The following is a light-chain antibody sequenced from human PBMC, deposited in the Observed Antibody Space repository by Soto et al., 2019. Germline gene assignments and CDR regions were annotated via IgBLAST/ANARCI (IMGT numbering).Light chain of an antibody. CDR1: SSDVGSYNL. CDR3: CSYTGSFTLVV. V-gene: IGLV2-23*01. CDR2: EGN. J-gene: IGLJ7*01. Sequence: QSALTQPASVSGSPGQSINISCTGTSSDVGSYNLVSWYQQHPGKAPKLMIYEGNKRPSGISNRFSGSQSGNTASLTISGLQADDEADYYCCSYTGSFTLVVFGGGTQLTVL.